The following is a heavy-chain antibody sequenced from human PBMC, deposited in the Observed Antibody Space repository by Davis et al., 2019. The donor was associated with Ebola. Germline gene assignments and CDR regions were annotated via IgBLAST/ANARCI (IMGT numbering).Heavy chain of an antibody. CDR3: ASGRSWRDPQCAFDM. J-gene: IGHJ3*02. CDR1: GFTFSSYW. D-gene: IGHD6-13*01. Sequence: PGGSLRLSCAASGFTFSSYWMSWVRQAPGKGLEWVANIMQDGSEKYYVDSVKGRFTISRENAKNSMYLQMNSLRAEDTAVYYCASGRSWRDPQCAFDMWGQGTMVTVSS. CDR2: IMQDGSEK. V-gene: IGHV3-7*01.